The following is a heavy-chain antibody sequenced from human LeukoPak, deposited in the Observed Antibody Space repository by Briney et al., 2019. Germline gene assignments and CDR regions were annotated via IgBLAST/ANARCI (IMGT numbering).Heavy chain of an antibody. Sequence: GGSLRLSCAASGFTFNTYWMSWVRQAPGKGLEWVANINEDGGEKYYVDSAKGRIIISRDNARNSLYLQMNSPRAEDTAVYYCVRGGFSLDYWGQGTLVTVSS. V-gene: IGHV3-7*01. D-gene: IGHD3-10*01. CDR3: VRGGFSLDY. CDR2: INEDGGEK. CDR1: GFTFNTYW. J-gene: IGHJ4*02.